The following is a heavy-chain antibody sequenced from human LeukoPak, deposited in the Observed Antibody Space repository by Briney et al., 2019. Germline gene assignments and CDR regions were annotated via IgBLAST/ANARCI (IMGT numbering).Heavy chain of an antibody. CDR3: ARAVYYGSGSYYDPFDY. J-gene: IGHJ4*02. D-gene: IGHD3-10*01. CDR2: IIPILGIA. CDR1: GGTFSSYA. V-gene: IGHV1-69*04. Sequence: ASVKVSCKASGGTFSSYAISWVRQAPGQELEWMGRIIPILGIANYAQKFQGRVTITADKSTSTAYMELSSLRSEDTAAYYCARAVYYGSGSYYDPFDYWGQGTLVTVSS.